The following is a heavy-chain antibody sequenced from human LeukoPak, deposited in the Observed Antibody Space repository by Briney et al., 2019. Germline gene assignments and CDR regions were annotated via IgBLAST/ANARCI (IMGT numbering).Heavy chain of an antibody. D-gene: IGHD1-14*01. CDR1: GFTFSSYA. CDR2: ISGSGGST. J-gene: IGHJ6*02. V-gene: IGHV3-23*01. CDR3: ARDGEPLPYYYYYGMDV. Sequence: GGSLRLSCAASGFTFSSYAMSWVRQAPGKGLEWVSAISGSGGSTYYADSVKGRFTISRDNSKNTLYLQMNSLRAEDTAVYYCARDGEPLPYYYYYGMDVWGQGTTVTVSS.